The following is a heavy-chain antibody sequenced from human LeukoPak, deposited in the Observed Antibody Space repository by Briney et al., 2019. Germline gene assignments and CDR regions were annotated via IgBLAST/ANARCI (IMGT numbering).Heavy chain of an antibody. J-gene: IGHJ6*03. CDR1: EFTVSSNY. Sequence: GGSLRLSCAVSEFTVSSNYMSWVRQAPGKGLEWVSVIYSGGSTYYADSVRGRFTISRDNSKNTLYLQMNSLRAEDTAVYFCAKGSKAVLFTRDHYMDVWGKGTTVTISS. CDR2: IYSGGST. CDR3: AKGSKAVLFTRDHYMDV. D-gene: IGHD3-3*01. V-gene: IGHV3-66*02.